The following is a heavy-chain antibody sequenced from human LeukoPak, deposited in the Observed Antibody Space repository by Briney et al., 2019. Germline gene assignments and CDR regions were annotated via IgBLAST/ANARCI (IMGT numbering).Heavy chain of an antibody. V-gene: IGHV3-30-3*01. CDR2: ISYDGSND. CDR1: GFTFSGYA. D-gene: IGHD6-19*01. Sequence: GGSLRLSCAASGFTFSGYAMHWVRQAPGKGLEWVAVISYDGSNDYYADSVKGRFTISRDNSKNTLYLQMNSQRAEDTAVYYCATNGPGIAVAGYVDYWGQGTLVTVSS. CDR3: ATNGPGIAVAGYVDY. J-gene: IGHJ4*02.